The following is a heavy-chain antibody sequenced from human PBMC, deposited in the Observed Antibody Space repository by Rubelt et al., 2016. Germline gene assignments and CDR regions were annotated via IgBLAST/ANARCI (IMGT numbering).Heavy chain of an antibody. V-gene: IGHV3-23*01. J-gene: IGHJ4*02. Sequence: GGSLRLSCAASGFTFSNYAMSWVRQAPGKGLEWVSTITISGGSTDYADSVKGRFTISRDNSKNTRYLQMNSLRAEDTAVYYCAKSGVIVATTHFDYWGQGTLVTVSS. D-gene: IGHD5-12*01. CDR2: ITISGGST. CDR3: AKSGVIVATTHFDY. CDR1: GFTFSNYA.